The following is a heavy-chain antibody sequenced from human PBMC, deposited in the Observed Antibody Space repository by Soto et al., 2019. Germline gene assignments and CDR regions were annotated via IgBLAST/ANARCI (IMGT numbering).Heavy chain of an antibody. Sequence: QAQLLQSGAEMKKPGASVKVSCKASGYTFINYFIHWVRQAPGQGLERIGIVHPSRGTADYALKFKGRVTLTTDMSTRMVYMYLSNLRSEDTDVYYCASPLIRNTVDLCGQGTTVIVSS. V-gene: IGHV1-46*01. CDR3: ASPLIRNTVDL. D-gene: IGHD3-16*01. CDR2: VHPSRGTA. J-gene: IGHJ3*01. CDR1: GYTFINYF.